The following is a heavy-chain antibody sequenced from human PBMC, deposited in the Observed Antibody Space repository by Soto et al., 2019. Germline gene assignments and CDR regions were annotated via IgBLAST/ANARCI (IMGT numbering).Heavy chain of an antibody. CDR2: ISSSSSTI. Sequence: EVQLVESGGGLVQPGGSLRLSCAASGFTFSSYSMNWVRQAPGKGLGWVSYISSSSSTIYYADSVKGRFTISRDNAKSSLYLQMNSLRDEDTAVYYCARDRVLVTAIYAFDIWGQGTMVTVSS. D-gene: IGHD2-21*02. CDR1: GFTFSSYS. J-gene: IGHJ3*02. CDR3: ARDRVLVTAIYAFDI. V-gene: IGHV3-48*02.